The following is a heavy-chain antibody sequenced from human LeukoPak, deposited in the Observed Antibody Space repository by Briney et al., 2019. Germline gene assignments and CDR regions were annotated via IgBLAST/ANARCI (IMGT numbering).Heavy chain of an antibody. CDR1: GFTFSSYW. CDR3: ARETPEQQLVVDNWFDP. V-gene: IGHV3-7*04. D-gene: IGHD6-13*01. Sequence: PGGSLRLSCAASGFTFSSYWMSWVRQAPGKGLEWVANIKQDGSEKYYVDSVKGRFTISRDNAKNSLYLQMNSLRAEDTAVYYCARETPEQQLVVDNWFDPWGQGTLVTVSS. CDR2: IKQDGSEK. J-gene: IGHJ5*02.